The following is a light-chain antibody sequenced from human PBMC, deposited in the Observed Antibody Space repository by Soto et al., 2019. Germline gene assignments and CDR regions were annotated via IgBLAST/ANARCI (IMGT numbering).Light chain of an antibody. CDR3: CSYTSSTTLV. CDR1: SSDVGGYNY. CDR2: EVS. V-gene: IGLV2-14*01. Sequence: QSALTQPASVSGSPGQSITISCTGTSSDVGGYNYVSWYQQHPGKAPKTLIYEVSNRPSGVSDRFFGSKSGSTASLTISGLQAEDEADYYCCSYTSSTTLVFGTRTKVTVL. J-gene: IGLJ1*01.